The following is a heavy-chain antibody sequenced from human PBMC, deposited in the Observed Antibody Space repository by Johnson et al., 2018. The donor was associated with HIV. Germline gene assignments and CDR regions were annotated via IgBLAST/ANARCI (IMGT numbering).Heavy chain of an antibody. CDR1: GFTFSYYG. CDR3: AKDRQWGPRDAFDI. D-gene: IGHD6-19*01. CDR2: ISYAGSDK. J-gene: IGHJ3*02. V-gene: IGHV3-33*05. Sequence: QVQLVESGGGVVQPGRSLRLSCAASGFTFSYYGIHWVRQAPGKGLEWVAVISYAGSDKYYSDSVTGRFTISRDNSKNTLYLQMNSLRAEDTAVYYCAKDRQWGPRDAFDIWGQGTMVTVSS.